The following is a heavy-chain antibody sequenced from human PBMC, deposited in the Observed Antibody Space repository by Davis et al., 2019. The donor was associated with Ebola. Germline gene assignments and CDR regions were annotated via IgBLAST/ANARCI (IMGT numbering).Heavy chain of an antibody. CDR1: GDSVSGNSGA. J-gene: IGHJ4*02. V-gene: IGHV6-1*01. CDR3: ARGWLRGYLDS. CDR2: TYYSSKWFN. D-gene: IGHD5-12*01. Sequence: HSQTLSLTCAISGDSVSGNSGAWNWIRQSPSRGLEWLGRTYYSSKWFNDYAVSVKSRITINPDTSKNQFSLQLSSVTPEDTAVYYCARGWLRGYLDSWGQGILVTVSS.